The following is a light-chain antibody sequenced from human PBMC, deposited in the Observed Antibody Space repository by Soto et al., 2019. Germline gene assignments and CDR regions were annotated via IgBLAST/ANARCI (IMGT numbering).Light chain of an antibody. CDR3: QQFAGSLYT. V-gene: IGKV3-20*01. Sequence: EIVLTQSPGTLSLLPGERATLSCRASQTVSSSSLAWYQHKPGQAPRLLIYAASSRATGIPDRFSGSGSGTDFTLTISRLEPEDFAVYYCQQFAGSLYTFGQGTKLEIK. CDR2: AAS. J-gene: IGKJ2*01. CDR1: QTVSSSS.